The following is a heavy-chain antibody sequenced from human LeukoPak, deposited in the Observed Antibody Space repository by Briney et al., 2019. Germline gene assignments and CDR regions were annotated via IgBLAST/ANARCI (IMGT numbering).Heavy chain of an antibody. D-gene: IGHD3-10*02. J-gene: IGHJ6*04. V-gene: IGHV3-21*01. CDR3: AELGITMIGGV. CDR1: GFTFSSYS. Sequence: GGSLRLSCAASGFTFSSYSMNWVRQAPGKGLEWVSSINSSSGYIYYADSVKGRFTISRDNAKNSLYLQMNSLRAEDTAVYYCAELGITMIGGVWGKGTTVTISS. CDR2: INSSSGYI.